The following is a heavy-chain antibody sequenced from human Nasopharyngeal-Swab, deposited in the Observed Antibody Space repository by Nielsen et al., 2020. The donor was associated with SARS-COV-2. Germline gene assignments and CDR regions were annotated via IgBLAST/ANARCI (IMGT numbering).Heavy chain of an antibody. J-gene: IGHJ3*02. CDR1: GFTFDDYA. Sequence: SLRLSCAASGFTFDDYAMHWVRQAPGKGLEWVSGISWNSGSIGYADSVKGRFTISRDNAKNSLYLQMNSLRAEDTALYYCAKATAVGDAFDIWGQGTMVTVSS. CDR2: ISWNSGSI. CDR3: AKATAVGDAFDI. D-gene: IGHD5-18*01. V-gene: IGHV3-9*01.